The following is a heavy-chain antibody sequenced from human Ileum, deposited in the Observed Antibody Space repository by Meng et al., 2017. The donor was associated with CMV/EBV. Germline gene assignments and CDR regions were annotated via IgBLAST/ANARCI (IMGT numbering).Heavy chain of an antibody. V-gene: IGHV3-30*02. J-gene: IGHJ4*02. CDR2: IRNDGSIK. D-gene: IGHD3-10*01. CDR3: TTDNSGSYVPVDY. CDR1: GFTFSAYG. Sequence: GGSLRLSCVASGFTFSAYGMHWVRQAPAKGLEWVAFIRNDGSIKYYGDSVKGRLTISRDNPKYTLYLQMNSLRTEDTAIYYCTTDNSGSYVPVDYWGQGTLVTVSS.